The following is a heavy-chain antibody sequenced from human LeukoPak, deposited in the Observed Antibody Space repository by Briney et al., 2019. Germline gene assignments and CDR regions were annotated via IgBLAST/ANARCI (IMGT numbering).Heavy chain of an antibody. CDR2: ISGSGGST. V-gene: IGHV3-23*01. CDR3: AKVRPNYDILTGYTWFDP. J-gene: IGHJ5*02. Sequence: GGSLRLSCAASGFTFSSYGMSWVRQAPGKGLEWVSAISGSGGSTYYADSVKGRFTISRDNSKNTLYLQMNILRAEDTAVYYCAKVRPNYDILTGYTWFDPWGQGTLVTVSS. CDR1: GFTFSSYG. D-gene: IGHD3-9*01.